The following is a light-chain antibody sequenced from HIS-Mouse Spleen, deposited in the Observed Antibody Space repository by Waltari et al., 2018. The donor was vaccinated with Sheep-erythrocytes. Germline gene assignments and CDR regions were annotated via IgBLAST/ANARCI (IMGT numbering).Light chain of an antibody. J-gene: IGLJ1*01. Sequence: QSALAQPRSVSGSPGQSVTISCTGTSSDVGGYNYVSWYQQNPGKAPKPMIDDVSQRPSGVPDRFSGSKSGNTASLTISGLQAEDEADYYCCSYAGSYNHVFATGTKVTVL. CDR3: CSYAGSYNHV. CDR1: SSDVGGYNY. CDR2: DVS. V-gene: IGLV2-11*01.